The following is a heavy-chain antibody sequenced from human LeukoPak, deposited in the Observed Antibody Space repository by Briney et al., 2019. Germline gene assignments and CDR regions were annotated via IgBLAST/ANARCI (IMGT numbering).Heavy chain of an antibody. CDR1: GYSISSGYY. J-gene: IGHJ4*02. V-gene: IGHV4-38-2*01. D-gene: IGHD6-13*01. CDR3: ARQGYSSSSGY. CDR2: IYHSGST. Sequence: ASETLSLTCAVSGYSISSGYYWGWIRQPPGKGLEWIGSIYHSGSTYYNPSLKSRVTISVDTSKNQFSLKLSSVTAADTAVYYCARQGYSSSSGYWGQGTLVTVSS.